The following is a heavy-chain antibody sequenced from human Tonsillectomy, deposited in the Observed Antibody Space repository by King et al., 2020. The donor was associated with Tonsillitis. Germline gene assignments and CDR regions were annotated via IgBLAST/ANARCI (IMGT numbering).Heavy chain of an antibody. V-gene: IGHV4-38-2*02. Sequence: VQLQESGPGLVKPSETLSLTCAVSGYSISRNYYWGWIRQPPGRGLEWIGRISHSGSTSYEPSLKSRATISIDTSKNQFSLKLISGTAADTAVYFCVRDSDIFGSDYWGQGTLVTVSS. J-gene: IGHJ4*02. D-gene: IGHD5-18*01. CDR2: ISHSGST. CDR3: VRDSDIFGSDY. CDR1: GYSISRNYY.